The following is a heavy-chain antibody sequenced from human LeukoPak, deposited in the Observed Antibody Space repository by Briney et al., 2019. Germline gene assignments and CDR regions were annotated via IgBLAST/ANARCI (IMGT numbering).Heavy chain of an antibody. Sequence: GASVKVSCKASGYTFTSYGISWVRQAPGQGLEWMGGIIPIFGTANYAQKFQGRVTITADESTSTAYMELSSLRSEDTAVYYCAGRLRDYYDILTGYDYYYYYYMDVWGKGTTVTISS. CDR1: GYTFTSYG. CDR2: IIPIFGTA. J-gene: IGHJ6*03. V-gene: IGHV1-69*13. CDR3: AGRLRDYYDILTGYDYYYYYYMDV. D-gene: IGHD3-9*01.